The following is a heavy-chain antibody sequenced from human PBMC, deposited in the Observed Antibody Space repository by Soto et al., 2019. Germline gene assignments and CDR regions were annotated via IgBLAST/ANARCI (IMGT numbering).Heavy chain of an antibody. V-gene: IGHV3-48*02. CDR2: IRSSTTV. CDR3: ARDLSWAFAH. Sequence: VGSLRLSCAASGFSFSDFSMNWVRQAPGKGLEWISYIRSSTTVSYADSVKGRFTISRDNAKNSLFLQMNSLRDEDTAVYYCARDLSWAFAHWGQGALVTVSS. D-gene: IGHD6-13*01. CDR1: GFSFSDFS. J-gene: IGHJ4*02.